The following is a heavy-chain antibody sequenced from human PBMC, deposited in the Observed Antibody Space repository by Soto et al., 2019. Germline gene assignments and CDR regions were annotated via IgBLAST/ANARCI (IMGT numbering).Heavy chain of an antibody. CDR3: ARAHRVVPAAITYYYGMDV. J-gene: IGHJ6*02. V-gene: IGHV3-13*01. D-gene: IGHD2-2*02. CDR1: GFTFSSYD. Sequence: PGGSLRLSCAASGFTFSSYDMHWVRQATGKGLEWVSAIGTAGDTYYPGSVKGRFTISRENAKNSLYLQMNSLRAGDTAVYYCARAHRVVPAAITYYYGMDVRGQGTTVTVSS. CDR2: IGTAGDT.